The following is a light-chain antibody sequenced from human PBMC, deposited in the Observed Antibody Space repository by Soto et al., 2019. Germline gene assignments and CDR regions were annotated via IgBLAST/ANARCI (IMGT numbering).Light chain of an antibody. CDR2: SAS. Sequence: DIQMTQSPASLSVSVGDRVTITCRASQSINNYLNWYLQRPGQAPKLLIRSASTLQRGVPSRFSGSGSGTDFTLTISSLQPEDFATYYCQQANSFPLTFGGGTKVDIK. J-gene: IGKJ4*01. CDR3: QQANSFPLT. CDR1: QSINNY. V-gene: IGKV1-12*01.